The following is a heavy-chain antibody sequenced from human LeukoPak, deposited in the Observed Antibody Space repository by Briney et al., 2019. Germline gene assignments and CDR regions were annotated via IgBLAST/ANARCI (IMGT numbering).Heavy chain of an antibody. Sequence: GESLKISCTGSGYIFTNYWIGWVRQMPGKGLEWMGIIYPGDSDTRYSPSFQGQATISADKSSSTAYLQWSSLKASDTAMYYCASDSGYGSGSFDDVFDIWSQGTIVTVSS. CDR3: ASDSGYGSGSFDDVFDI. CDR1: GYIFTNYW. D-gene: IGHD3-10*01. J-gene: IGHJ3*02. CDR2: IYPGDSDT. V-gene: IGHV5-51*01.